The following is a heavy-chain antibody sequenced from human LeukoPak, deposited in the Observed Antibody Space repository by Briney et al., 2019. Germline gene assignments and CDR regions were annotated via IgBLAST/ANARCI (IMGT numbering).Heavy chain of an antibody. Sequence: GGSLRLSCAASGFTFSNYWMHWVRQAPGKGLVWVSRVNGDGSATNYADSVKGQFTISRDNAKSTLYLQMNSLRPEDTAVYYCARNHYGSVDHWGQGTLVTVSS. CDR3: ARNHYGSVDH. CDR2: VNGDGSAT. V-gene: IGHV3-74*01. CDR1: GFTFSNYW. J-gene: IGHJ4*02. D-gene: IGHD3-10*01.